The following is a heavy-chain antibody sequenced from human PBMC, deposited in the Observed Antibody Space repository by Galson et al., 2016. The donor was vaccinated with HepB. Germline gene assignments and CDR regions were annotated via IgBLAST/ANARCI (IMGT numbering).Heavy chain of an antibody. CDR2: INPRGGGT. CDR1: GYTFTAYF. D-gene: IGHD6-6*01. CDR3: GRGDSSSSVY. J-gene: IGHJ4*02. V-gene: IGHV1-2*02. Sequence: SVKVSCKASGYTFTAYFIHWVRQAPGQGLEWMGWINPRGGGTNYAQKFQGRVTMTRDTSISTVYMQLSRLTSDDTAVYFGGRGDSSSSVYWGQGTLVTVSS.